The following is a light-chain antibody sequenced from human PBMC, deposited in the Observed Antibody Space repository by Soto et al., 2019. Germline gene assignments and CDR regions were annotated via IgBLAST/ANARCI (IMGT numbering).Light chain of an antibody. CDR3: SSYTSTSTYV. V-gene: IGLV2-14*01. CDR2: EVS. J-gene: IGLJ1*01. CDR1: NSDVGGYNY. Sequence: QTVRSEPSCVSVSTSELIAISYTGTNSDVGGYNYVSWYQQHPGKAPKLMIYEVSNRPSGVSNRFSGSKSGNTASLTISGLQAEDEADYYCSSYTSTSTYVFGTGPKVTVL.